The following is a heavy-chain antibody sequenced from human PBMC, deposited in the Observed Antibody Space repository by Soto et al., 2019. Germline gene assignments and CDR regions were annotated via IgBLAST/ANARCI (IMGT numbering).Heavy chain of an antibody. CDR2: IYYSGST. J-gene: IGHJ6*02. CDR3: ARLSDAGARIAAAGYYYYYGMDV. D-gene: IGHD6-13*01. CDR1: GGSISSSSYY. V-gene: IGHV4-39*01. Sequence: LSLTCTVSGGSISSSSYYWGWIRQPPGKGLEWIGSIYYSGSTYYNPSLKSRVTISVDTSKNQFSLKLSSVTAADTAVYYCARLSDAGARIAAAGYYYYYGMDVWGQGTTVTVSS.